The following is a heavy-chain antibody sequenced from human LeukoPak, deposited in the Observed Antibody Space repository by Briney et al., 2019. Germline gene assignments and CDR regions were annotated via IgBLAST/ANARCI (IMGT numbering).Heavy chain of an antibody. CDR1: GFTFSSYA. CDR3: ARVWMGLQQLVHAFDI. D-gene: IGHD6-13*01. CDR2: ISGSGGST. J-gene: IGHJ3*02. Sequence: PGGSLRLSCAASGFTFSSYAMSWVRQAPGKGLEWVSAISGSGGSTYYADSVKGRFTISRDNAKNSLYLQMNSLRAEDTAVYYCARVWMGLQQLVHAFDIWGQGTMVTVSS. V-gene: IGHV3-23*01.